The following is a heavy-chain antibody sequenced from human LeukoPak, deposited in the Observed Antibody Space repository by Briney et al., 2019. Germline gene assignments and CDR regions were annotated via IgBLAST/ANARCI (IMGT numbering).Heavy chain of an antibody. CDR1: GGSISSYY. V-gene: IGHV4-4*09. J-gene: IGHJ4*02. D-gene: IGHD6-19*01. Sequence: SETLSLTCTVSGGSISSYYWSWIRQPPGKGLEWIGYIYTSGSTNYNPSLKSRVTISVDTSKNQFSLKLSSVTAADTAVYYCARGALAGDDYWGQGTLVTVSS. CDR2: IYTSGST. CDR3: ARGALAGDDY.